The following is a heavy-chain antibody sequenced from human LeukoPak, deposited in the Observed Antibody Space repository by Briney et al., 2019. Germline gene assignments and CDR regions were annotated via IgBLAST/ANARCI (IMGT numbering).Heavy chain of an antibody. Sequence: GGSLRLSCAASGLTFSSYAMSWVRQAPGKGLEWVSAISGSGGSTYYAYSVKGRFTISRGNSKNTLYLQMNSLRAEDTAVYYCAKYKQQLVRTNYFDYWGQGTLVTVSS. CDR3: AKYKQQLVRTNYFDY. D-gene: IGHD6-13*01. CDR2: ISGSGGST. CDR1: GLTFSSYA. V-gene: IGHV3-23*01. J-gene: IGHJ4*02.